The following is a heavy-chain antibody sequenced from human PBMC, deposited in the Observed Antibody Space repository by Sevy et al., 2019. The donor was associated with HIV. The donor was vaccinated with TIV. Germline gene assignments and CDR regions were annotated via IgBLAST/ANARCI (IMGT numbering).Heavy chain of an antibody. CDR2: IKQDGSDE. Sequence: GGSLRLSCAASRFTFSSYWMTWVRQAPGKGLEWVANIKQDGSDEYYVDSVKGRFTISRDNAKNSLYLQMNSLRGEDMAVYYCARSRGWRDAFDIWGHGTMVTVSS. J-gene: IGHJ3*02. CDR1: RFTFSSYW. D-gene: IGHD2-15*01. CDR3: ARSRGWRDAFDI. V-gene: IGHV3-7*01.